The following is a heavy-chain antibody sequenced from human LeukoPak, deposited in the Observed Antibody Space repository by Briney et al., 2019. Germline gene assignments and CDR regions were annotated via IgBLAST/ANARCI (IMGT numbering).Heavy chain of an antibody. CDR3: AKAGLYYDILTGYYHVSTFDY. V-gene: IGHV3-23*01. D-gene: IGHD3-9*01. J-gene: IGHJ4*02. CDR2: ISGSGGST. Sequence: GGSLRLSCAASGFTFSSYGMSWVRQAPGKGLEWVSAISGSGGSTYYADSVKGRFTISRDNSKNTLYLQMNSLRAEDTAVYYCAKAGLYYDILTGYYHVSTFDYWGQGTLVTVSS. CDR1: GFTFSSYG.